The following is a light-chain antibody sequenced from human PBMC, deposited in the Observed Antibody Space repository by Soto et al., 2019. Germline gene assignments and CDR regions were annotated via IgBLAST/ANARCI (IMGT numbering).Light chain of an antibody. CDR2: GAS. Sequence: ETVLTQSPGTLSLSPGERATLSCRASQRVSSSYLAWYQQKPGQAPRLLIYGASSRATGIPDRFSGSGSGTDFTLTISRLEPEDFAVYFCQRYGSSPPFTFGQGTKVEI. CDR1: QRVSSSY. J-gene: IGKJ2*01. V-gene: IGKV3-20*01. CDR3: QRYGSSPPFT.